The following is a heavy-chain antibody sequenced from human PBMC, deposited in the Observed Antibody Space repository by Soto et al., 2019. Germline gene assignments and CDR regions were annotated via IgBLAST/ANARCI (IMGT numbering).Heavy chain of an antibody. CDR1: GGSISSSSFY. V-gene: IGHV4-39*01. D-gene: IGHD3-3*01. CDR2: ISYTGSA. Sequence: PSDTLSLTCTVSGGSISSSSFYWGWIRQPPGKGLEWIGSISYTGSAYYTSSLKSRVIISVDTSKNQFSLKLTSVTAADTAVYYCARLGGITTFGVVLHSGDFWGQGAQVTVSS. J-gene: IGHJ4*02. CDR3: ARLGGITTFGVVLHSGDF.